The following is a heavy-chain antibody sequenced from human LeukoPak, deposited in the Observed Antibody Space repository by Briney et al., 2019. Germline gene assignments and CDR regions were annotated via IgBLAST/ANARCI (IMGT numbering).Heavy chain of an antibody. Sequence: GGSLRLSCAASGFTFSSYAMSWVRQAPGKGLEWVSAISGSGGSTYYADSVKGRFTISRDNSKNTLYLQMNSLRAEDTVVYYCAKDVQRSYYDSSGYYQDYWGQGTPVTVSS. CDR1: GFTFSSYA. J-gene: IGHJ4*02. D-gene: IGHD3-22*01. CDR3: AKDVQRSYYDSSGYYQDY. CDR2: ISGSGGST. V-gene: IGHV3-23*01.